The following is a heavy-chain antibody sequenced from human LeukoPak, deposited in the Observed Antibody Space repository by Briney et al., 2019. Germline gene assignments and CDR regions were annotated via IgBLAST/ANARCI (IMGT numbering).Heavy chain of an antibody. D-gene: IGHD3-10*01. CDR3: AKDIGITRVRGVIN. Sequence: GGSLRLSCAVSGFSFSSQWMTWVRQAPGTGLEWVATINSGGSAKYLVDSVKGRFTISRDNSKNTLYLKMNSLRAEDTAVYYCAKDIGITRVRGVINWGQGTLVTVSS. J-gene: IGHJ4*02. CDR1: GFSFSSQW. V-gene: IGHV3-7*03. CDR2: INSGGSAK.